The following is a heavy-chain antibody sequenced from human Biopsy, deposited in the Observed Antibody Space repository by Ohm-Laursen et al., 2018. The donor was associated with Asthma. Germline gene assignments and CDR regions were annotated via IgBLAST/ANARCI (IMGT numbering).Heavy chain of an antibody. D-gene: IGHD6-19*01. V-gene: IGHV1-69*01. Sequence: SSVKVSCKAPGGTISNFAISWVRQAPGQGLEWLGGIMTVFGTKNYAQKFQGRVTITADESTSTAYMEVTSLRSEDTAIYYCARCQVGYSSGWSLLLKKIYYSGMDVWGQGTAVTVSS. J-gene: IGHJ6*02. CDR1: GGTISNFA. CDR2: IMTVFGTK. CDR3: ARCQVGYSSGWSLLLKKIYYSGMDV.